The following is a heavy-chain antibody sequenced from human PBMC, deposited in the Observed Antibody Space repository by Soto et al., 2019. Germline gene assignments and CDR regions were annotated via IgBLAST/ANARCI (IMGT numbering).Heavy chain of an antibody. V-gene: IGHV4-59*01. J-gene: IGHJ4*02. Sequence: PSETLSLTCTVSGGSISSYYWCWIRQPPGQGLEWIGFIYYSGSTNYNSSLKSRATISLDTSKNQFCRKLSAVTAADTAVYYCGRSPAVSMVRVVMIKARHFDYWGQGTAVTVSS. D-gene: IGHD3-10*01. CDR3: GRSPAVSMVRVVMIKARHFDY. CDR1: GGSISSYY. CDR2: IYYSGST.